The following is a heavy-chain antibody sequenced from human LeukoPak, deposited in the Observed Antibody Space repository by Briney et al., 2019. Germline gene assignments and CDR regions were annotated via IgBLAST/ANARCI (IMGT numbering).Heavy chain of an antibody. CDR1: GYTFTGYY. Sequence: ASVKVSCKASGYTFTGYYMHWVRQAPGQGLEWMGWINPNSGGTNYAQKLQGRVTMTRDTSISTAYMELSRLRSDDTAVYYCARVIVGSSSSDIDYWGQGTLVTVSS. D-gene: IGHD6-6*01. V-gene: IGHV1-2*02. CDR2: INPNSGGT. CDR3: ARVIVGSSSSDIDY. J-gene: IGHJ4*02.